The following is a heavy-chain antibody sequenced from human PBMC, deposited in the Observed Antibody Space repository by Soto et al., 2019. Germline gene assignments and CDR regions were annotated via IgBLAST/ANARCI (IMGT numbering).Heavy chain of an antibody. CDR2: INHSGST. D-gene: IGHD3-3*01. J-gene: IGHJ5*02. CDR1: GGSFSGYY. V-gene: IGHV4-34*01. Sequence: SETLSLTCSVYGGSFSGYYWSWIRQPPGKGLEWIGEINHSGSTNYNPSLKSRVTISVDTSKNQFSLKLSSVTAADTAVYYCARALDFWRGYYNWLDPWCQGTLVTVSS. CDR3: ARALDFWRGYYNWLDP.